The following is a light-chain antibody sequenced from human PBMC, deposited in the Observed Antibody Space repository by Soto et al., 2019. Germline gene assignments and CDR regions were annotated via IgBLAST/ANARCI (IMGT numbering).Light chain of an antibody. CDR3: QQYNTYPRT. CDR2: KAS. J-gene: IGKJ1*01. V-gene: IGKV1-5*03. CDR1: QTISSW. Sequence: DIQMTQSPSTLSASVGDRVTITCRASQTISSWLAWYQQKPGKAPKLLIYKASSLESGVPSRFSGSGSGTEFTLSISSRQPDDFATYHCQQYNTYPRTFGQGTKVEIK.